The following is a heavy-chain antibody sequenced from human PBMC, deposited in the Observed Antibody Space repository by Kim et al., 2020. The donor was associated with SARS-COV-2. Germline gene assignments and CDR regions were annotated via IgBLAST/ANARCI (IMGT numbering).Heavy chain of an antibody. V-gene: IGHV1-24*01. D-gene: IGHD2-8*01. CDR1: GYTLTELS. CDR3: ATAPPYCPNGVCQNWFDP. Sequence: ASVKVSCKVSGYTLTELSMHWVRQAPGKGLEWMGGFDPEDGETIYAQKFQGRVTMTEDTSTDTAYMELSSLRSEDTAVYYCATAPPYCPNGVCQNWFDPWGQGTLLTVSS. CDR2: FDPEDGET. J-gene: IGHJ5*02.